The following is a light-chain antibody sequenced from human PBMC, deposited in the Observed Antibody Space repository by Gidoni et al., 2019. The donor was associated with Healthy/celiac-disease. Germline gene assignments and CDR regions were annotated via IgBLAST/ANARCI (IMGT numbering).Light chain of an antibody. Sequence: QSVLTQPPPVSGAPGQRVTISCTGSSSNIGAGYDVHWYQQLPGTAPKLLIYGNSNRPSGVPDRFSGSKSGTSASLASTGLQAEDEAEYYCQSYDSSLSGCVVFGGGTKLTVL. CDR3: QSYDSSLSGCVV. V-gene: IGLV1-40*01. CDR2: GNS. CDR1: SSNIGAGYD. J-gene: IGLJ2*01.